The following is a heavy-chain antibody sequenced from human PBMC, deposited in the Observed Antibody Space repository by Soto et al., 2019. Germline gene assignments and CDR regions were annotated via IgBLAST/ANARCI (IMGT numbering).Heavy chain of an antibody. J-gene: IGHJ6*03. CDR3: ARISRYCSSTSCYGQNYYYYMDV. D-gene: IGHD2-2*01. V-gene: IGHV4-34*01. CDR2: INHSGST. CDR1: GGSFSGYY. Sequence: SETLSLTCAAYGGSFSGYYWSWIRQPPGKGLEWIGEINHSGSTNYNPSLKSRVTISVDTSKNQFSLKLSSVTAADTAVYYCARISRYCSSTSCYGQNYYYYMDVWGKGTTVTVSS.